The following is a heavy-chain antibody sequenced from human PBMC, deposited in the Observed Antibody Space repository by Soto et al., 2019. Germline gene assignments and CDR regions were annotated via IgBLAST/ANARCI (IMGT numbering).Heavy chain of an antibody. CDR2: ISSSSSYT. CDR1: GFTFSDYY. V-gene: IGHV3-11*06. D-gene: IGHD5-12*01. CDR3: ARVGDGYNSGRFDY. J-gene: IGHJ4*02. Sequence: PGGSLRLSFAASGFTFSDYYMSWIRQAPGKGLEWVSYISSSSSYTNYADSVKGRFTISRDNAKNSLYLQMNSLRAEDTAVYYCARVGDGYNSGRFDYWGQGTLVTVSS.